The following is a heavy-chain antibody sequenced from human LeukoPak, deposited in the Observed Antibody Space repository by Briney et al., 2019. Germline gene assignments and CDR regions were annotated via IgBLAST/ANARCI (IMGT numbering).Heavy chain of an antibody. V-gene: IGHV4-59*01. CDR2: IYYSGST. CDR3: ARGSGWYFPDY. D-gene: IGHD6-19*01. J-gene: IGHJ4*02. Sequence: SETLSLTCTVSGGSISSYYWSWIRQPPGKGLEWIGYIYYSGSTNYNPSLKSRVTISVDTSKNQFSLKLSSVTAADTAVYYCARGSGWYFPDYGGQGTLVTVSS. CDR1: GGSISSYY.